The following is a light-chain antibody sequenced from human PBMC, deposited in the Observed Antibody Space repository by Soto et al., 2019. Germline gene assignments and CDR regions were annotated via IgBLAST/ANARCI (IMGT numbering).Light chain of an antibody. Sequence: QSVLTQPPSVSAAPGQKVTISCSGSSSNIGNNYVSWYQHLPGTAPKFLIYENNKRPSGIPDRFSGSKSGTSATLGITGLQTGDEADYYCGTWDNSLSAWVFGGGTKVTVL. J-gene: IGLJ3*02. CDR3: GTWDNSLSAWV. CDR1: SSNIGNNY. CDR2: ENN. V-gene: IGLV1-51*02.